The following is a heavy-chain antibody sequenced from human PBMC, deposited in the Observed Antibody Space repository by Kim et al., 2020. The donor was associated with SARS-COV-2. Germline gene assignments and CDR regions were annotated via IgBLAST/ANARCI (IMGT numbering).Heavy chain of an antibody. Sequence: SETLSLTCTVSGGSISSYYWSWIRQPPGKGLEWIGYIYYSGSTNYNPSLKSRVTISVDTSKNQFSQKLSSVTAADTAVYYCARQSITMVRGVMFPGWFDPWGQGTLVTVSS. CDR3: ARQSITMVRGVMFPGWFDP. D-gene: IGHD3-10*01. CDR2: IYYSGST. CDR1: GGSISSYY. J-gene: IGHJ5*02. V-gene: IGHV4-59*08.